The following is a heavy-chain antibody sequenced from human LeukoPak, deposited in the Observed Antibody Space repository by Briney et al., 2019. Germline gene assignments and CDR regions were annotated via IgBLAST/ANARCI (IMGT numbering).Heavy chain of an antibody. CDR1: GGSISSSSYY. CDR3: ARVLVGYDSSGYFTCFDY. V-gene: IGHV4-39*07. CDR2: IYYSGST. Sequence: SQTLSLTCTVSGGSISSSSYYWGWIRQPPGKGLERIGSIYYSGSTYYNPSLKSRVTISVDTSKNQFSLKLSSVTAADTAVYYCARVLVGYDSSGYFTCFDYWGQGTLVTVSS. D-gene: IGHD3-22*01. J-gene: IGHJ4*02.